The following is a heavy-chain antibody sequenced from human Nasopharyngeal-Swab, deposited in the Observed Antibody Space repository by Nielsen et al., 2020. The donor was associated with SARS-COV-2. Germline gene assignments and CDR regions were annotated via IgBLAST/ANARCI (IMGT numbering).Heavy chain of an antibody. V-gene: IGHV4-59*01. J-gene: IGHJ6*03. CDR2: IYYSGST. CDR3: ARDRRAEWSGCYYYYMDV. D-gene: IGHD3-3*01. Sequence: GSLRLSCTVSGGSISSYYWSWIRQPPGKGLEWIGYIYYSGSTNYNPSLKSRVTISVDTSKNQFSLKLSSVTAADTAVYYCARDRRAEWSGCYYYYMDVWGKGTTVTVSS. CDR1: GGSISSYY.